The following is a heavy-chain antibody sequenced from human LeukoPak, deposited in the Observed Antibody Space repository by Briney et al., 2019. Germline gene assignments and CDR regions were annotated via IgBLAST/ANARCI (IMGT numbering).Heavy chain of an antibody. Sequence: SETLSLTCTVSGGXISSYYCSWIRQPPGKGLEWIGYIYYSGSTNYNPSLKSRVTISVDTSKNQFSLKLSSVTAADTAVYYCTRRGGSSSSDWFDPWGQGTLVIVSS. CDR2: IYYSGST. V-gene: IGHV4-59*01. D-gene: IGHD6-6*01. CDR3: TRRGGSSSSDWFDP. J-gene: IGHJ5*02. CDR1: GGXISSYY.